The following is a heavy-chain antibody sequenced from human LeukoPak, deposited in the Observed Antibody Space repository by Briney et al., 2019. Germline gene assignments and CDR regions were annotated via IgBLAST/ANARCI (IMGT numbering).Heavy chain of an antibody. J-gene: IGHJ3*02. V-gene: IGHV4-34*01. CDR3: ARQVATMVRGVILNDAFDI. CDR1: GGSFSGYY. CDR2: INHSGST. Sequence: PSETLSLTCAVYGGSFSGYYWSWIRQPPGKGLGWIGEINHSGSTKYNPSLKSRVTISVDTSKNQFSLKLSSVTAADTAVYYCARQVATMVRGVILNDAFDIWGQGTMVTVSS. D-gene: IGHD3-10*01.